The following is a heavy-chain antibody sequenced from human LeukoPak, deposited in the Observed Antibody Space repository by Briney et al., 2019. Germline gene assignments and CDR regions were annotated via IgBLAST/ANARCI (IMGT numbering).Heavy chain of an antibody. D-gene: IGHD2-15*01. Sequence: GGSLRLSCAASGFTFSSYAMHWVRQAPGKGLEWVAVISYDGSNKYYADSVKGRFTISRDNSKNTLYLQMNSLRAEDTALYYCARGPYSHGDYPDYWGQGTLVTVSS. V-gene: IGHV3-30-3*01. CDR3: ARGPYSHGDYPDY. CDR2: ISYDGSNK. CDR1: GFTFSSYA. J-gene: IGHJ4*02.